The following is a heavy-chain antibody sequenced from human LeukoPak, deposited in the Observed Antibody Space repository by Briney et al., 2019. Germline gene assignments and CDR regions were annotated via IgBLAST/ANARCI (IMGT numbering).Heavy chain of an antibody. CDR3: AREGYYDGSGYYYSPFDY. J-gene: IGHJ4*02. D-gene: IGHD3-22*01. V-gene: IGHV4-39*02. CDR2: IYYSGST. Sequence: SETLSLTCTVSGGSISSSSYYWGWIRQPPGKGLEWIGSIYYSGSTYYNPSLKSRVTISVDTSKNQFSLKLSSVTAADTAVYYCAREGYYDGSGYYYSPFDYWGQGTLVTVSS. CDR1: GGSISSSSYY.